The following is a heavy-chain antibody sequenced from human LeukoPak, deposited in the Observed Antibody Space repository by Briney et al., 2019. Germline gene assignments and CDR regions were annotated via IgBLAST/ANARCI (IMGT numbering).Heavy chain of an antibody. V-gene: IGHV4-59*01. Sequence: SETLSPTCTVSGGSISSYYWSWIRQPPGKGLEWIGYIYYSGSTNYSPSLKSRVTISVDTSKNQFSLKLSSVTAADTAVYYCATYGGNSGPLFDYWGQGTLVTVSS. D-gene: IGHD4-23*01. CDR3: ATYGGNSGPLFDY. CDR1: GGSISSYY. CDR2: IYYSGST. J-gene: IGHJ4*02.